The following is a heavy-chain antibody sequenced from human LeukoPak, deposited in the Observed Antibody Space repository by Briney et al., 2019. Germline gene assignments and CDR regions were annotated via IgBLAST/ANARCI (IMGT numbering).Heavy chain of an antibody. V-gene: IGHV5-51*01. D-gene: IGHD4-17*01. CDR1: GYSFTYYW. J-gene: IGHJ4*02. Sequence: GESLKISCKGSGYSFTYYWIAWVRQMPGKGLEWMGIIYPGDSDTRYSPSFQGQVTISADKSISTAYLQWSSLKASDTAMYYCARQGFTVTTEFYYWGQGTLVTVSS. CDR3: ARQGFTVTTEFYY. CDR2: IYPGDSDT.